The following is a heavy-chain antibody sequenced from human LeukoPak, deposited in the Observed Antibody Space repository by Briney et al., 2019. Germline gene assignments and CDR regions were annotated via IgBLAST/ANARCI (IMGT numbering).Heavy chain of an antibody. Sequence: PSETLSLTCTVSGGSFSGYYWSWIRQPPGKGLEWIGEINHSGSTNYNPSLKSRVTISVDTSKNQFSLKLSSVTAADTAVYYCARGRRLLWFGESVYGMDVWGQGTTVTVSS. J-gene: IGHJ6*02. CDR2: INHSGST. CDR1: GGSFSGYY. D-gene: IGHD3-10*01. V-gene: IGHV4-34*01. CDR3: ARGRRLLWFGESVYGMDV.